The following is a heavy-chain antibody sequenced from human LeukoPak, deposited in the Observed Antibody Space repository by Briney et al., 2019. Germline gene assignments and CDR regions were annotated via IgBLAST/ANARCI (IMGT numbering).Heavy chain of an antibody. D-gene: IGHD6-19*01. CDR3: ARHYSDSSGWYCGDCDY. V-gene: IGHV5-51*01. CDR1: GYSFTSYW. Sequence: GESLKISCKGSGYSFTSYWIGWVRQMPGKGLEWMGIIYPGDSDTRYSPSFQGQVTISADKSISTAYLQWSSLKASDTAMYYCARHYSDSSGWYCGDCDYWGQGTLVTVSS. CDR2: IYPGDSDT. J-gene: IGHJ4*02.